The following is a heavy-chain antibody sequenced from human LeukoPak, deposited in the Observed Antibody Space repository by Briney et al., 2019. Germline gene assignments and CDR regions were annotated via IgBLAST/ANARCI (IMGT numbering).Heavy chain of an antibody. CDR1: GGSFSGYY. J-gene: IGHJ6*03. CDR2: IGTSSTTI. D-gene: IGHD4-23*01. CDR3: ARFAAGGSYYYYMDV. V-gene: IGHV3-48*01. Sequence: ETQSLTCAVYGGSFSGYYWSWVRQPPGKGLEWVSNIGTSSTTIYYADSVKGRFTISRDNAKNSLYLQMNSLRADDTAVYYCARFAAGGSYYYYMDVWGKGTTVTVSS.